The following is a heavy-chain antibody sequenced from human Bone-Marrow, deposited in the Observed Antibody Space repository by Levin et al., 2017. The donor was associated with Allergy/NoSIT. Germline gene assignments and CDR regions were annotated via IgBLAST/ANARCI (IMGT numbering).Heavy chain of an antibody. D-gene: IGHD2-2*01. CDR3: ARTPARYFDL. V-gene: IGHV4-34*01. J-gene: IGHJ2*01. Sequence: GSLRLSCAVYGGSFSGYYWSWIRQPPGKGLEWIGEINHSGSTNYNPSLKSRVTISVDTSKNQFSLKLSSVTAADTAVYYCARTPARYFDLWGRGTLVTVSS. CDR1: GGSFSGYY. CDR2: INHSGST.